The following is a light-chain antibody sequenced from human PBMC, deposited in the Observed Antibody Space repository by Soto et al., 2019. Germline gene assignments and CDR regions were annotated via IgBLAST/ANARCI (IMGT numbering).Light chain of an antibody. V-gene: IGLV2-14*03. CDR3: GSYTSSSTPYV. Sequence: QSALTQPASVSGSPGQSITISCTGTSSDVGGYNYVSWYQQHPGKAPKLMIYDVSNRPSGVSNRFSGSKSGNTASLTISGLRAEDEADYYCGSYTSSSTPYVFGSATQLTVL. CDR1: SSDVGGYNY. J-gene: IGLJ1*01. CDR2: DVS.